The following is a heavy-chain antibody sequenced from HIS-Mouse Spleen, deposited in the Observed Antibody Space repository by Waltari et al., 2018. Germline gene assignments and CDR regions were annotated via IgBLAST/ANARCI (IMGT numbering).Heavy chain of an antibody. Sequence: QLQLQESGPGLVKPSATLALTGTVSGGPISSISYYWGWSRQPPGKGLEWIGSIYYSGSTYYNPSLKSRVTISVDTSKNQFSLKLSSVTAADTAVYYCAREIPYSSSWYDWYFDLWGRGTLVTVSS. V-gene: IGHV4-39*07. CDR1: GGPISSISYY. CDR2: IYYSGST. J-gene: IGHJ2*01. CDR3: AREIPYSSSWYDWYFDL. D-gene: IGHD6-13*01.